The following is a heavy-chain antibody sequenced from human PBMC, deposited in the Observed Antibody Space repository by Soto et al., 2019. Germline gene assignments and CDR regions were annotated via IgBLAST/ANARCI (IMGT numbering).Heavy chain of an antibody. Sequence: QVQLVQSGAEVKKPGSSVKVSCKASGGTFSSYAISWVRQAPGQGLEWMGGIIPIFGTANYAHEYQGKVTITADQSTSTAYRELSSLRSEDTAVYYCARDKGSGQWLADGTDVWGQGTTVTVSS. CDR1: GGTFSSYA. CDR2: IIPIFGTA. D-gene: IGHD6-19*01. J-gene: IGHJ6*02. CDR3: ARDKGSGQWLADGTDV. V-gene: IGHV1-69*12.